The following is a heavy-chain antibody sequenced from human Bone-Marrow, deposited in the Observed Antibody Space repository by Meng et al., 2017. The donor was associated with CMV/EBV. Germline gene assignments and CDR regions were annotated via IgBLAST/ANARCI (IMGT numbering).Heavy chain of an antibody. CDR1: GGSISSGDYY. D-gene: IGHD3-10*01. J-gene: IGHJ6*02. CDR2: IYYSGST. Sequence: SETLSLTCTVSGGSISSGDYYWSWIRQPPGKGLEWIGYIYYSGSTYYNPSLKSRVTISVDTSKNQFSLKLSSVTAADTAVYYCARGRRRYYVGSGSQGGYGMDVWGQGTTVTVSS. V-gene: IGHV4-30-4*08. CDR3: ARGRRRYYVGSGSQGGYGMDV.